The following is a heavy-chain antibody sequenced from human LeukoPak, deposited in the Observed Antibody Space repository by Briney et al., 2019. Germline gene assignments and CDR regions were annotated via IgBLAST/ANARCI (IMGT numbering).Heavy chain of an antibody. Sequence: ASVKVSCKASGSTFTSYYMHWLRQAPGQGLERMGIINPSGGSTSYAQKFQGRVTITADKSTSTAYMELSSLRSEDTAVYYCARGASGSYYLTPFDYWGQGTLVTVSS. V-gene: IGHV1-46*01. CDR1: GSTFTSYY. J-gene: IGHJ4*02. CDR3: ARGASGSYYLTPFDY. D-gene: IGHD1-26*01. CDR2: INPSGGST.